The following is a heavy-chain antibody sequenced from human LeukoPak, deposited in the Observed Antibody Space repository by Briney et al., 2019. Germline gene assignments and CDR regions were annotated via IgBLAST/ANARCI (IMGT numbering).Heavy chain of an antibody. J-gene: IGHJ5*02. CDR1: GGSISSSSYY. D-gene: IGHD3-3*01. V-gene: IGHV4-39*07. CDR3: AREASLRFLEEGWFDP. CDR2: IYYSGST. Sequence: SETLSLTCTVSGGSISSSSYYWGWIRQPPGKGLEWVGGIYYSGSTYYNPSLKSRVTISVDTSKNQFSLKLSSVTAADTAVYYCAREASLRFLEEGWFDPWGQGTLVTVSS.